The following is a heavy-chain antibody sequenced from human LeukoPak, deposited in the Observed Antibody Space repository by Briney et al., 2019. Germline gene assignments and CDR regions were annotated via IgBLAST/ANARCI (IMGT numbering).Heavy chain of an antibody. D-gene: IGHD1-26*01. CDR3: ARERKGSYYSDY. J-gene: IGHJ4*02. Sequence: PGGSLRLSCAASRFTFSSYEMNWVRQAPGKGLEWVSYISSSGSTIYYADSVKGRFTISRDNAKNSLYLQMNSLRAEDTAVYYCARERKGSYYSDYWGQGTLVTVSS. V-gene: IGHV3-48*03. CDR2: ISSSGSTI. CDR1: RFTFSSYE.